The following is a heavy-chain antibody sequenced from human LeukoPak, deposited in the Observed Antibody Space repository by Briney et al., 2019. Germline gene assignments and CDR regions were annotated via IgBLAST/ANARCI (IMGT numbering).Heavy chain of an antibody. CDR2: ISYDGSNK. V-gene: IGHV3-30*04. J-gene: IGHJ4*02. CDR1: GFTFSSYA. CDR3: AKDHGGRWGYGSRGYSLDY. Sequence: QAGGSLRLSCAASGFTFSSYAMHWVRQAPGKGLEWVAVISYDGSNKYYADSVKGRFTISRDNSRNTLYLRMISLRAEDTAFYYCAKDHGGRWGYGSRGYSLDYWGQGTLVAVSS. D-gene: IGHD6-19*01.